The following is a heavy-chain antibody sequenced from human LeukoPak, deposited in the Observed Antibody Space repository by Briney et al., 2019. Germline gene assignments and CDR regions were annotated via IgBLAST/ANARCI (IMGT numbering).Heavy chain of an antibody. CDR1: GGSIRSSSYC. J-gene: IGHJ4*02. D-gene: IGHD3-22*01. CDR3: ARHAGSYYTYNFDY. V-gene: IGHV4-39*01. CDR2: IYYSGST. Sequence: PSETLSLTCTVSGGSIRSSSYCWGWIRQPPGKGPEWIGSIYYSGSTNYKPSLRSRVTISVDTSKNQFSLKLSSVTAADTAVYYCARHAGSYYTYNFDYWGQGTLVTVSS.